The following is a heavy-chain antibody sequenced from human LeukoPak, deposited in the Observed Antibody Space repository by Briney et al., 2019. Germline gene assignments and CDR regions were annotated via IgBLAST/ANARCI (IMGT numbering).Heavy chain of an antibody. V-gene: IGHV4-39*01. CDR3: ASVGGYNSGYGYHYYYMDV. Sequence: SETLSLTCTVSGGSISTSNYHWGWIRQPPGKGLEWIGYIYYRGSTYYNPPLKSRVTISVDTSKNQFSLKLSSVTAADTAVYYCASVGGYNSGYGYHYYYMDVWGKGTTVTVSS. J-gene: IGHJ6*03. CDR2: IYYRGST. D-gene: IGHD5-18*01. CDR1: GGSISTSNYH.